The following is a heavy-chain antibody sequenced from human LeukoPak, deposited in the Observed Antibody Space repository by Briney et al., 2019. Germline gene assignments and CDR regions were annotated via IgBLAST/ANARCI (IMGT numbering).Heavy chain of an antibody. CDR1: GYTFTGYY. D-gene: IGHD3-3*01. J-gene: IGHJ6*03. Sequence: GASVKVSCKASGYTFTGYYMHWVRQAPGQGREWMGWINPNSGGTNYAQKFQGRVTMTRDTSISTAYMELSRLRSDDTAVYYCARAGGIFGVVTRYYYYMDVWGKGTTVTVSS. CDR3: ARAGGIFGVVTRYYYYMDV. V-gene: IGHV1-2*02. CDR2: INPNSGGT.